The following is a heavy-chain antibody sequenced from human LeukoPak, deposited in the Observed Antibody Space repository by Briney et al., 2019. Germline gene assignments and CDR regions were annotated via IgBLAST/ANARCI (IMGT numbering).Heavy chain of an antibody. CDR1: GSSISSHS. CDR2: DSNNGNI. Sequence: SETLSLTCTVSGSSISSHSWGWIRQPPGKGLEWIGYDSNNGNINYNPALKSRVTISVDTSKRQISLNLRSVTAADTAVYYCARDNWGSLDYWGQGTLVTVSS. V-gene: IGHV4-59*11. J-gene: IGHJ4*02. D-gene: IGHD7-27*01. CDR3: ARDNWGSLDY.